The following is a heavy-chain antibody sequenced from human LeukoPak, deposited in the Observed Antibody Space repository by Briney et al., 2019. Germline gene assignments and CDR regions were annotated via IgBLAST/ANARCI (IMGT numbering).Heavy chain of an antibody. CDR1: VGSISSGYYY. CDR3: ATQVYDFWSQYYYYYYGMDV. Sequence: PSETLSLTCTVSVGSISSGYYYWSWIRQPPGKGLEWIGEIYHSGSTNYNPSLKSRVTISVDKSKNQFSLKLSSVTAADTAVYYCATQVYDFWSQYYYYYYGMDVWGQGTTVTVSS. D-gene: IGHD3-3*01. J-gene: IGHJ6*02. CDR2: IYHSGST. V-gene: IGHV4-39*07.